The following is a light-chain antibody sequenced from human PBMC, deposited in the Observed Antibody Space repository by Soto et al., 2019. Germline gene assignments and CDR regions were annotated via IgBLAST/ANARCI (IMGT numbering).Light chain of an antibody. CDR3: QQYKSYKT. J-gene: IGKJ1*01. CDR1: QTISSG. CDR2: DAS. Sequence: DIPMTQSPSTLSASVGDRVTITCRASQTISSGLAWYQQKPGKAPKVLIYDASTLESGVPSRFSGSGSGTECTLTISSLQPDDFATYYCQQYKSYKTFGQGTKVEI. V-gene: IGKV1-5*01.